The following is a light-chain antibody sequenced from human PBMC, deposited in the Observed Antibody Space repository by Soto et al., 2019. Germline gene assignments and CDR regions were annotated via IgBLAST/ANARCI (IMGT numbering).Light chain of an antibody. V-gene: IGLV2-23*02. Sequence: QSALTQPASVSGSPGQSITISCTGTSIDVGSYNLVSWYQHHPGKAPQLMIFVVSKRPSGVSNRFSGSKSGNTASLTISGLQAEDEADYYCCSYAGDNYVFGDGTKVTVL. J-gene: IGLJ1*01. CDR1: SIDVGSYNL. CDR3: CSYAGDNYV. CDR2: VVS.